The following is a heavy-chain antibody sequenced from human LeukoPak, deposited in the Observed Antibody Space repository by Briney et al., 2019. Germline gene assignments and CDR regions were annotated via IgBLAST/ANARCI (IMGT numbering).Heavy chain of an antibody. V-gene: IGHV1-18*01. CDR1: GYTFTRYG. J-gene: IGHJ4*02. CDR3: ARDDILGAAPDY. D-gene: IGHD1-26*01. Sequence: EASVRVSCKASGYTFTRYGINWVRQAPGQGLEWMGWISAYNTNTNYAQTFQGKVTLTTDTPTTTAFMELGSLRSDDTAVYYCARDDILGAAPDYWGQGTRVTVSS. CDR2: ISAYNTNT.